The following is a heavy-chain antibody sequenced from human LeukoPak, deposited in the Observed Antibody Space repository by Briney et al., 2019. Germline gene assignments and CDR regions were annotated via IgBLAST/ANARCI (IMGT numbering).Heavy chain of an antibody. V-gene: IGHV3-30*18. CDR2: ISYDGSNK. CDR1: GFTFSSYG. D-gene: IGHD6-6*01. J-gene: IGHJ4*02. CDR3: AKRRYSSSSWDYFDY. Sequence: GRSLRLSCAASGFTFSSYGMHWVRQAPGKGLEWVAVISYDGSNKYYADSVKGRSTISRDNSKNTLYLQMNSLRAEDTAVYYCAKRRYSSSSWDYFDYWGQGTLVTVSS.